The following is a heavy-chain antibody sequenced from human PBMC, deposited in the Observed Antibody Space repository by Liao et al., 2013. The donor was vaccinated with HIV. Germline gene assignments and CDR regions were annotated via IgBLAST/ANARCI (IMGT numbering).Heavy chain of an antibody. CDR2: INHRGST. CDR1: GGSFSAYY. Sequence: QVQLQQWGAGLLKPSETLSLTCAVYGGSFSAYYWSWIRQPPGKGLEWIGDINHRGSTNYNPSLKSRVTISIDTSKSQFSLQLTSVTAADTAVYYCTRATVTPSTRAPDYWGQGTLVTVSS. D-gene: IGHD4-17*01. V-gene: IGHV4-34*01. J-gene: IGHJ4*02. CDR3: TRATVTPSTRAPDY.